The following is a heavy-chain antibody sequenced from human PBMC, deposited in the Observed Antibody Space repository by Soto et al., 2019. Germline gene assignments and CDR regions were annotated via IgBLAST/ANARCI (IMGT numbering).Heavy chain of an antibody. D-gene: IGHD1-20*01. V-gene: IGHV1-3*01. CDR3: ARDLNNWKYMFDY. CDR2: INAGNGNT. Sequence: ASVKVSCKASGYTFTTYAIRWVRQAPGQRLEWMGWINAGNGNTKYSQKFQGRVTITRDTSANTAYMELSSLRSEDTAVYYCARDLNNWKYMFDYWGQGTLVTVSS. J-gene: IGHJ4*02. CDR1: GYTFTTYA.